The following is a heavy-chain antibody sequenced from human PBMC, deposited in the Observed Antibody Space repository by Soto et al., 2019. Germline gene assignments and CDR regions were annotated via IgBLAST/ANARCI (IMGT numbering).Heavy chain of an antibody. Sequence: PSETLSLTCTVSGGSISSYYWSWIRQPPGKGLEWIGYIYYSGSTNYNPSLKSRVTISVDTSKNQFSLKLSSVTAADTAVYFCARVKYYYDSGGMDVWGQGTTVTISS. CDR2: IYYSGST. V-gene: IGHV4-59*01. J-gene: IGHJ6*02. CDR1: GGSISSYY. CDR3: ARVKYYYDSGGMDV. D-gene: IGHD3-22*01.